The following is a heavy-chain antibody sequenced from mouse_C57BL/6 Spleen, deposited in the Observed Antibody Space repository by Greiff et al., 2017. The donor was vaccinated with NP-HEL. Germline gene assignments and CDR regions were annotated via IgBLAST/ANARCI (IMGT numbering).Heavy chain of an antibody. CDR2: ISSGGDYI. Sequence: EVQVVESGEGLVKPGGSLKLSCAASGFTFSSYAMSWVRQTPEKRLEWVAYISSGGDYIYYADTVKGRFTISRDNARNTLYLQMSSLKSEDTAMYYCTRESTTVVALDYWGQGTTLTVSS. V-gene: IGHV5-9-1*02. CDR3: TRESTTVVALDY. J-gene: IGHJ2*01. D-gene: IGHD1-1*01. CDR1: GFTFSSYA.